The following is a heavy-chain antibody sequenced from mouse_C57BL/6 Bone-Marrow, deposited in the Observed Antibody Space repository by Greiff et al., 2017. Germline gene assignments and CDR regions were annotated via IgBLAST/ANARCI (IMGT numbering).Heavy chain of an antibody. CDR3: IRFAY. J-gene: IGHJ3*01. Sequence: VPLQQSGAELVRPGASVTLSCPASGFNIKDDYLPWVKQRPDQGLEWIGWIAPENGDTEYASKFQGTATITADTSSNTAYLQLSSLTSEDTAVYYCIRFAYWGQGTLVTVSA. V-gene: IGHV14-4*01. CDR1: GFNIKDDY. CDR2: IAPENGDT.